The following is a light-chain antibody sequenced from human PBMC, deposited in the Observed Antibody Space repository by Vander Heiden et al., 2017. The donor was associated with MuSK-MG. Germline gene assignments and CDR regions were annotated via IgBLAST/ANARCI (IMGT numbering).Light chain of an antibody. V-gene: IGKV1-39*01. J-gene: IGKJ1*01. CDR2: EAS. Sequence: DIQMTQSPSSLSASVGDRVTITCRARQSISVYLNWYQHKPGKAPNLLIYEASRLHSGVPSRFSGSGSGTDFTLTISSLQPEDIATYYCQQCDSLQWTFGQGTKVEIK. CDR3: QQCDSLQWT. CDR1: QSISVY.